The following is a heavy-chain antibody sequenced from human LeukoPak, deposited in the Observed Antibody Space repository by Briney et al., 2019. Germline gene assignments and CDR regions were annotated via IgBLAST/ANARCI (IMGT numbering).Heavy chain of an antibody. CDR3: ARGIAAAGYNWFDP. Sequence: SETLSLTCTVSGGSISSYYWSWIRQPPGKGLEWIGYIYTSGSANYNPSLKSRVTISVDTSKNQFSLKLSSVTAADTAVYYCARGIAAAGYNWFDPWGQGTLVTVSS. CDR2: IYTSGSA. D-gene: IGHD6-13*01. V-gene: IGHV4-4*09. CDR1: GGSISSYY. J-gene: IGHJ5*02.